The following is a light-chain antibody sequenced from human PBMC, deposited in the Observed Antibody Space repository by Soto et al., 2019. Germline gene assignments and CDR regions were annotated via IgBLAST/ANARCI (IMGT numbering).Light chain of an antibody. J-gene: IGKJ1*01. CDR1: QSVSSY. CDR2: DAS. CDR3: QQRSNWPPNT. Sequence: EIVLTQSPATLSLSPGERATLSCRASQSVSSYLAWYQQKPGQAPRLLIYDASNRATGIPARFSGSGSGTDFTLTINSLEPEDFAVYYCQQRSNWPPNTFGQGTKVEIK. V-gene: IGKV3-11*01.